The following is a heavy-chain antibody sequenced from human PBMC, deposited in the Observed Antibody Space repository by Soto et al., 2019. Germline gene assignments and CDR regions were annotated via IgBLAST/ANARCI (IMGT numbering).Heavy chain of an antibody. CDR1: GGSMTSGDQY. Sequence: SETLSLTSTVTGGSMTSGDQYWTWIRHRPGEGLEWFGYINHRGSLYYNPSLKSRVSMSVDTSKNQFSLNLSSVTAADTAVYYCARELPQRQGRNMDVWGQGTTVTVSS. V-gene: IGHV4-31*03. J-gene: IGHJ6*02. CDR2: INHRGSL. D-gene: IGHD1-1*01. CDR3: ARELPQRQGRNMDV.